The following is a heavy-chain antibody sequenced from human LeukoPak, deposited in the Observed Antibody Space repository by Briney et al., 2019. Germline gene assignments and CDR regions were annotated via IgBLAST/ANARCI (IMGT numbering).Heavy chain of an antibody. Sequence: SETLSLTCTVSGGSISSYYWSWIRQPPGKGLGWIGYIYYSGSTNYNPSLKSRVTISVDTSKNQFSLKLSSVTAADTAVYYCAGRLGYSSGWYEEDYWGQGTLVTVSS. D-gene: IGHD6-19*01. J-gene: IGHJ4*02. CDR3: AGRLGYSSGWYEEDY. CDR2: IYYSGST. CDR1: GGSISSYY. V-gene: IGHV4-59*01.